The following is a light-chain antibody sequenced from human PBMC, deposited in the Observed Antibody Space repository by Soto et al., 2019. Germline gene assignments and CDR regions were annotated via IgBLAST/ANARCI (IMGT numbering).Light chain of an antibody. CDR3: QQYNSYWT. Sequence: EIVLTQSPGILYLSPGDRAKISCRASQTISSGFLAWYQQKVGQAPRLLIYDASNRATGVPDRFSGSGSGTEFTLTIRSLKSDDFATYYCQQYNSYWTFGQGTKVDIK. J-gene: IGKJ1*01. CDR1: QTISSGF. CDR2: DAS. V-gene: IGKV3-20*01.